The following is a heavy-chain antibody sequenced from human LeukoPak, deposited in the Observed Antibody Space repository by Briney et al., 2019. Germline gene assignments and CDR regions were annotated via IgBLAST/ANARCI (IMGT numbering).Heavy chain of an antibody. J-gene: IGHJ4*02. D-gene: IGHD2-15*01. CDR2: ISAYNGNT. Sequence: ASVKVSCKASGYTFTSYGISWVRQAPGQGLEWMGWISAYNGNTTYAQKLPSRVTMTTDTSTSTAYMELRSLRSDDTAVYYCARGPYCSGGTCYSQYFDYWGQGTLVTVSS. CDR1: GYTFTSYG. V-gene: IGHV1-18*01. CDR3: ARGPYCSGGTCYSQYFDY.